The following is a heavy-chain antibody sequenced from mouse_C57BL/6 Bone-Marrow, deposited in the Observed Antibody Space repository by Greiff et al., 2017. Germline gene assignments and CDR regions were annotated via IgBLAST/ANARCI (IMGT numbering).Heavy chain of an antibody. Sequence: EVKLQESGAELVRPGASVKLSCTASGFNIKDDYMHWVKQRPEQGLEWIGWIDPENGDTEYASKFQGKATITADPSSNTAYLQLSSLTSEDTAVYYCTTPIYYDPYYFDYWGQGTTLTVSS. J-gene: IGHJ2*01. CDR1: GFNIKDDY. D-gene: IGHD2-4*01. V-gene: IGHV14-4*01. CDR2: IDPENGDT. CDR3: TTPIYYDPYYFDY.